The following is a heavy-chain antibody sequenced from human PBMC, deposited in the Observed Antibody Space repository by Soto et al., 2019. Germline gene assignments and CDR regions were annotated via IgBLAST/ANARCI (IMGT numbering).Heavy chain of an antibody. CDR2: ISYDGSNK. Sequence: QVQLVESGGGVVQPGRSLRLSCAASGFTFSSYGMHWVRQAPGKGLEWVAVISYDGSNKYYADSVKGRFTISRDNSKNTLYLQMNSLRAEDTAVYYCAKNVDTAPEFDGYWGQGTLVTVSS. CDR1: GFTFSSYG. J-gene: IGHJ4*02. CDR3: AKNVDTAPEFDGY. D-gene: IGHD5-18*01. V-gene: IGHV3-30*18.